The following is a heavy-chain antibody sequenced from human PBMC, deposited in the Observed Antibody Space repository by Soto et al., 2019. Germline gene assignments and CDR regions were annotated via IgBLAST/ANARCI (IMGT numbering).Heavy chain of an antibody. CDR3: AKDYRYCSGGSCFSRP. CDR1: GFTFSSYA. J-gene: IGHJ6*02. CDR2: ISGSGGST. V-gene: IGHV3-23*01. D-gene: IGHD2-15*01. Sequence: EVQLLESGGGLVQPGGSLRLSCAASGFTFSSYAMSWVRQAPGKGLEWVSAISGSGGSTYYADSVKGRFTISRDNSKNTLYLQMNSLRAEDTAVYYCAKDYRYCSGGSCFSRPWGQGTTVTVSS.